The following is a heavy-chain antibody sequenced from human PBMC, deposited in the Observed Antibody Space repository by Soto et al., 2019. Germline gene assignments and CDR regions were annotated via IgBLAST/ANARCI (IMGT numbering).Heavy chain of an antibody. D-gene: IGHD1-26*01. CDR2: IDPRSGGT. J-gene: IGHJ4*02. Sequence: HVQLVQSGTEVKKPGASVRVSCMVSGYPFTTYYIHWVRQAPGQGLEWMGWIDPRSGGTVYEQKFQGRVTMTRDTSISTAYMDLSGLTSDDTALYYCATDDYGSFPYWGQGSLVTVSS. V-gene: IGHV1-2*02. CDR1: GYPFTTYY. CDR3: ATDDYGSFPY.